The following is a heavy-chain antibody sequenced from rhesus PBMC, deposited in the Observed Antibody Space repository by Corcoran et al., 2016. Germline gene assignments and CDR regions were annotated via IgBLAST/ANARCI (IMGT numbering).Heavy chain of an antibody. D-gene: IGHD2-15*01. CDR3: ARDCSSTYCFDY. Sequence: QVQLQESGPGLVKPSETLPPTCAVSGASISSNYWSWIRQAPGKGLEWVGRLYGSGGDTDYNPSLTSRVTISIDTSKNQFSLKLGSVTAADTAVYYCARDCSSTYCFDYWGQGVLVTVSS. CDR2: LYGSGGDT. CDR1: GASISSNY. J-gene: IGHJ4*01. V-gene: IGHV4S2*01.